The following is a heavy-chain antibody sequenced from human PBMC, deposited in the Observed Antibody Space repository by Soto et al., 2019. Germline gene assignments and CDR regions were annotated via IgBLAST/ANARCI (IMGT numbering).Heavy chain of an antibody. CDR1: GGTFSSYA. Sequence: KEEGASVKVSCKASGGTFSSYANSWVRQAPGQGFEWMGGIIPIFGTANYAQKFQGRVTITADESTSTAYMELSSLRSEDTAVYYCARANDVDTAMVPFAFDIWGQGTMVTVSS. D-gene: IGHD5-18*01. CDR2: IIPIFGTA. J-gene: IGHJ3*02. V-gene: IGHV1-69*13. CDR3: ARANDVDTAMVPFAFDI.